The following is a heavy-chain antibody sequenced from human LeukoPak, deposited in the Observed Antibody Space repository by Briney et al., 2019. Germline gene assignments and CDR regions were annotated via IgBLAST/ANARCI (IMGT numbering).Heavy chain of an antibody. CDR3: ARVPRPNYYYYYGMDV. V-gene: IGHV4-31*03. Sequence: SQTLSLTCTVSGGSLSSGGYYCSWIRQHPGKGLEWIGYIYYSGSTYYNPSLESRVTISVDTSKNQFSLKLSSVTAADTAVYYCARVPRPNYYYYYGMDVWGKGTTVTVSS. CDR1: GGSLSSGGYY. J-gene: IGHJ6*04. CDR2: IYYSGST.